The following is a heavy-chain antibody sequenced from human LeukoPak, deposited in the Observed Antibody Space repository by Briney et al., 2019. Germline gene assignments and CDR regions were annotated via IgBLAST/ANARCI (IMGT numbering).Heavy chain of an antibody. J-gene: IGHJ4*02. CDR1: GFTFSSYG. CDR3: ASEVGSFTNY. CDR2: ISYDGSNK. Sequence: GGSLRLSCAASGFTFSSYGMHWVRQAPGKGLEWVAVISYDGSNKYYADSVKGRFTISRDNSKNTLYLQMNSLRAEDTAVYYCASEVGSFTNYWGQGTLVTVSS. V-gene: IGHV3-30*03. D-gene: IGHD1-26*01.